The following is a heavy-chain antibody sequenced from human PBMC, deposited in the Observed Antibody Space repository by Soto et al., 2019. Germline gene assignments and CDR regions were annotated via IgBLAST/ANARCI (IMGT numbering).Heavy chain of an antibody. CDR3: ARGGGFCGADCYKGGIDY. CDR2: ISYDGSDK. V-gene: IGHV3-30-3*01. Sequence: QVQLVESGGGVVQPGRSLRLSCAASGFTFSPYTMHWVRQTPGKGLEWVAVISYDGSDKYYADSERGRFTISRDNSKNTLFLQMNSLRAEDTALYYCARGGGFCGADCYKGGIDYWGQGALVTVSS. D-gene: IGHD2-21*02. J-gene: IGHJ4*02. CDR1: GFTFSPYT.